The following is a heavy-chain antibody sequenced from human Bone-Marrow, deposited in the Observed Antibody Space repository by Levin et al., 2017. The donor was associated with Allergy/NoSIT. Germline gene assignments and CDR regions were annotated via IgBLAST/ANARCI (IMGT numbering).Heavy chain of an antibody. CDR1: GFTFGSYA. D-gene: IGHD2-8*01. V-gene: IGHV3-23*01. J-gene: IGHJ4*02. CDR2: ISGSGGSK. Sequence: GGSLRLSCVGSGFTFGSYAMTWVRQAPGKGLEWVSSISGSGGSKHYADSVKGRFTISRDNSNKTMLLQMKSLRDEDTALYYCARGRVSARTSFDYWGQGTLVTVSS. CDR3: ARGRVSARTSFDY.